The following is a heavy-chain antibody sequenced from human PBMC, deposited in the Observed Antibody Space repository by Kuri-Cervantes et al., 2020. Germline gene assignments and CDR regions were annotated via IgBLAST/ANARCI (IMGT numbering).Heavy chain of an antibody. V-gene: IGHV4-59*01. CDR1: GGSISSYY. Sequence: SETLSLTCTVSGGSISSYYWSWIRQPPGKGLEWIGYIYYSGSTNYNPSLKSRVTISVDTSKNQFSLKLSSVTAADTAVYYCAREDYYDSGGYSLPLHSWFDPWGQGTLVTVSS. D-gene: IGHD3-22*01. CDR3: AREDYYDSGGYSLPLHSWFDP. J-gene: IGHJ5*02. CDR2: IYYSGST.